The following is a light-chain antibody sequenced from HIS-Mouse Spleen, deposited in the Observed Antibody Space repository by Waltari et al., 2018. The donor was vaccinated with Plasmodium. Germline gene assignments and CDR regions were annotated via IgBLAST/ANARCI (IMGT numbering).Light chain of an antibody. J-gene: IGKJ2*01. V-gene: IGKV1-33*01. CDR2: DAS. CDR1: QDISNY. CDR3: QQYDNLPYT. Sequence: DIQMTPSPSSPSASVGDTVTITCQASQDISNYLNWYQHKPGKAPKLLIYDASNLETGVPSRFSGSGSGTDFTFTISSLQPEDIATYYCQQYDNLPYTFGQGTKLEIK.